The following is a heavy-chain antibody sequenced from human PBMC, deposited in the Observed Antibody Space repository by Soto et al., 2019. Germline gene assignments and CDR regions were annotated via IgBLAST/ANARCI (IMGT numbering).Heavy chain of an antibody. J-gene: IGHJ4*02. V-gene: IGHV5-10-1*01. Sequence: PGESLKISCKASGYSFSSYWINWVRQMPGKDLEWMGKIDPSDSYTNYSPSFQGHVSISADKSISTAYLQWSSLKASDTAMYYCARPGSRGGHNYDLWGQGTVVTVSS. CDR3: ARPGSRGGHNYDL. CDR2: IDPSDSYT. D-gene: IGHD5-12*01. CDR1: GYSFSSYW.